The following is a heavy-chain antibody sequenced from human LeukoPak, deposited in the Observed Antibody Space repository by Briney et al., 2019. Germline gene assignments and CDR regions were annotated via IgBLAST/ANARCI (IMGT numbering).Heavy chain of an antibody. CDR3: ARKWYGMDV. J-gene: IGHJ6*02. CDR2: IKQDGSEK. CDR1: GFTFTSYS. V-gene: IGHV3-7*01. D-gene: IGHD2-8*01. Sequence: GGSLRLSCAASGFTFTSYSMNWVRQAPGKGLEWVANIKQDGSEKYYVDSVKGRFTISRDNAKNSVYLQMNSPRAEDTAVYYCARKWYGMDVWGQGTTVTVSS.